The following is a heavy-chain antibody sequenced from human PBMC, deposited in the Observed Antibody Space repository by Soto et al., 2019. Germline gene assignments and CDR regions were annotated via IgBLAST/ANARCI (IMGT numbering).Heavy chain of an antibody. V-gene: IGHV3-30*18. J-gene: IGHJ5*02. CDR2: ISYDGSNK. CDR3: AKDPVRMLRYFDWPRGGWFDP. CDR1: GFTFSSYG. D-gene: IGHD3-9*01. Sequence: GGSLRLSCAASGFTFSSYGMHWVRQAPGKGLEWVAVISYDGSNKYYADSVKGRFTISRDNSKNTLYLQMNSLRVEDTAVYYCAKDPVRMLRYFDWPRGGWFDPWGQGTLVTVSS.